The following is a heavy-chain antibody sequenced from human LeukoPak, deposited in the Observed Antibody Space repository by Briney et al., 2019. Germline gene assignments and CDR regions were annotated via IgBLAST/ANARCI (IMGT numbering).Heavy chain of an antibody. V-gene: IGHV1-69*13. CDR3: ARCPYYDFWSGYLDY. J-gene: IGHJ4*02. CDR1: GGTFSSYA. CDR2: IIPIFGTA. Sequence: SVKVSCKASGGTFSSYAISWVRQAPGQGLEWMGGIIPIFGTANYAQKFQGRVTITADESTSTAYMELSSLRSEDTAVYYCARCPYYDFWSGYLDYWGQGTLVTVSS. D-gene: IGHD3-3*01.